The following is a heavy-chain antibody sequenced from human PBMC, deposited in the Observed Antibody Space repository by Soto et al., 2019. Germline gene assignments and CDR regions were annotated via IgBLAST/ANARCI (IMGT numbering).Heavy chain of an antibody. CDR3: ARGWGMGV. Sequence: SETLSLTCAVYGGSFSGYYWSWIRQPPGKGLEWIGEINHSGSTNYNPSLKSRVTISVDTSKNQFSLKLSSVTAADTAVYYCARGWGMGVWGQGTTVTVS. CDR2: INHSGST. J-gene: IGHJ6*02. V-gene: IGHV4-34*01. CDR1: GGSFSGYY.